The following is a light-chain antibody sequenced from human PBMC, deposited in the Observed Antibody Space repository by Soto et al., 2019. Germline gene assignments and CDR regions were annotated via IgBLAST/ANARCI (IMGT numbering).Light chain of an antibody. CDR3: QQYHTSPWT. CDR1: QSINSW. J-gene: IGKJ1*01. CDR2: KAC. V-gene: IGKV1-5*03. Sequence: DIQMTQSPSTLSASVGDRVTITCRASQSINSWLAWYQQKPGKAPNLLIYKACSLESGVPSRFSGSGYGTEFTLTISGLQPDDFAPYYCQQYHTSPWTFGQGTKVEIK.